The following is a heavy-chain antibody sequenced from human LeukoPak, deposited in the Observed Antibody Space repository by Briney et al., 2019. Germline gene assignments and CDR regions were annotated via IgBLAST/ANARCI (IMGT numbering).Heavy chain of an antibody. CDR3: TRDLNSGGSW. Sequence: GGSLRLSCAASGFTFSSYWMNWARQAPGKGLEWVASINHNGNVNYYVDSVKGRFTISRDNAKNSLYLQMSNLRAEDTAVYYCTRDLNSGGSWWGQGTLVTVSS. J-gene: IGHJ4*02. CDR1: GFTFSSYW. V-gene: IGHV3-7*03. CDR2: INHNGNVN. D-gene: IGHD2-15*01.